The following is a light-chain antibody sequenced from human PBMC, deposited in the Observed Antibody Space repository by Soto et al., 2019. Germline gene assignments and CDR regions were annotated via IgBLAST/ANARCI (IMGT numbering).Light chain of an antibody. CDR1: QSVSSN. V-gene: IGKV3-15*01. CDR3: QQYNNWWT. CDR2: GAS. Sequence: EIVMTQSPATLSVSPGERATLSCRASQSVSSNLAWYQQKPGQAPSLLIYGASTRATGIPARFSGSGSGTEFTLTISSLKSEDFAVYYCQQYNNWWTFGQGTKVDIK. J-gene: IGKJ1*01.